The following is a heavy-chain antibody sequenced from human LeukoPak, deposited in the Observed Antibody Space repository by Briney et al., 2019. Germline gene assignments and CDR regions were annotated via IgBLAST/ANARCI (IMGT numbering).Heavy chain of an antibody. CDR2: INTSGST. V-gene: IGHV4-61*02. CDR1: GGSISSGDYY. Sequence: SQTLSLTCTVSGGSISSGDYYWSWIRQPAGKGLEWIGRINTSGSTNYNPSLKSRVTVSVDTSKNQFSLRLSYVTAADTAVYYCAREFSRSSYTFDIWGQGTMVTVSS. J-gene: IGHJ3*02. D-gene: IGHD6-6*01. CDR3: AREFSRSSYTFDI.